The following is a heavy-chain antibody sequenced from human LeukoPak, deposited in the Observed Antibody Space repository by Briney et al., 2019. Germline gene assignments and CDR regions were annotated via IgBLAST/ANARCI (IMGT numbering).Heavy chain of an antibody. CDR2: IDPSGGST. V-gene: IGHV1-46*01. CDR1: GYTFTSYY. CDR3: ARMVYCSSTSCSYYYYYMDV. J-gene: IGHJ6*03. Sequence: ASVTVSCKASGYTFTSYYMHWVRQAPGQGLEWMGIIDPSGGSTRYAQKFQGRVTMTRDTSTRTVYMELSSLRSEDTAVYYCARMVYCSSTSCSYYYYYMDVWGKGTPVTVSS. D-gene: IGHD2-2*01.